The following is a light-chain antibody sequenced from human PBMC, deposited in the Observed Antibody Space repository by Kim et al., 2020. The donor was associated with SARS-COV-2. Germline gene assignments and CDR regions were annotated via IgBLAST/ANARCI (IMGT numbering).Light chain of an antibody. CDR2: RNN. CDR1: NSNIGVNT. V-gene: IGLV1-44*01. Sequence: QSVLTQPPSASGTPGQRVTISCSGSNSNIGVNTVNWYQQFPGTAPKLLIYRNNQRPSGVPDRFSGSKSGTSASLALSGLLSEDEADYYCVTWDDSLNAWVFGGWTQLTVL. CDR3: VTWDDSLNAWV. J-gene: IGLJ3*02.